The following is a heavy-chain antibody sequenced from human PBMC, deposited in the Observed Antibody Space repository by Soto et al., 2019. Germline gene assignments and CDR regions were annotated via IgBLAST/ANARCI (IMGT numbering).Heavy chain of an antibody. V-gene: IGHV1-69*01. CDR2: LVPMCGSP. Sequence: QVRLVQSGAVIKRPGSSVKISCEGSGATFNMYAIAWVRQAPGQGREWMGGLVPMCGSPKYAGNSEGRVTITADESTSTSSLEIRSLNYEDPAMYYCATGTGRAYQLMYWGQRTGLTVS. D-gene: IGHD1-1*01. CDR3: ATGTGRAYQLMY. CDR1: GATFNMYA. J-gene: IGHJ4*02.